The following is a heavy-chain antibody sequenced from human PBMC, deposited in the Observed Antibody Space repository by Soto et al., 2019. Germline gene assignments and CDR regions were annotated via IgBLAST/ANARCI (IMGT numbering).Heavy chain of an antibody. CDR3: ASGGKSDDIAAAEDAFDI. CDR1: GGSISSYY. V-gene: IGHV4-59*08. Sequence: SETLSLTCTVSGGSISSYYWSWIRQPPGKGLEWIGYIYYSGSTNYNPSLKSRVTISVDTSKNQFSLKLSSVTAADTAVYYCASGGKSDDIAAAEDAFDIWGQGTMVTVSS. CDR2: IYYSGST. D-gene: IGHD6-13*01. J-gene: IGHJ3*02.